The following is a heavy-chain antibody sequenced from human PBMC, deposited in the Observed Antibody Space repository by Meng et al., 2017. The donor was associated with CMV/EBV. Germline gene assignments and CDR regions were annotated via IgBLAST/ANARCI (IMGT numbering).Heavy chain of an antibody. CDR2: IYWDDDK. D-gene: IGHD6-13*01. CDR3: ARIAAAGRFDY. Sequence: QITFKESGPTLVKPKQTRTLTCTFSGFSLSTSGVGVGWIRQPPGKALEWLALIYWDDDKRYSPSLKSRLTITKDTSKNQVVLTMTNMDPVDTATYYCARIAAAGRFDYWGQGTLVTVSS. J-gene: IGHJ4*02. CDR1: GFSLSTSGVG. V-gene: IGHV2-5*02.